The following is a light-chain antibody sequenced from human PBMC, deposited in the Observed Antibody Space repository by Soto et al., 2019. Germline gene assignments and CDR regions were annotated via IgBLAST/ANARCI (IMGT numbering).Light chain of an antibody. V-gene: IGLV2-14*01. CDR1: LYDIGSHHY. CDR2: EVS. J-gene: IGLJ1*01. Sequence: QSALTQPASVSGSPGQSITISCTGTLYDIGSHHYVSWYQQLPGKAPKLILYEVSNRPSGVSNRFSGSKSGNMASLTISGLQAEDEADYYCSSYTSSTTLYVFGTGTKLTVL. CDR3: SSYTSSTTLYV.